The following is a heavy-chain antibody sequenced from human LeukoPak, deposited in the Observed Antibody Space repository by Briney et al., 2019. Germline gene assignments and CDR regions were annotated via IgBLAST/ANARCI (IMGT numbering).Heavy chain of an antibody. CDR1: GFTFSTYA. Sequence: GGSLRLSCAASGFTFSTYAMNWVRQAPGKGLEWVSGISDGAGRTWYADSVKGRFTISRDNSKNTLCLQMNSLRVEDTATYYCAKYRTSPPYGLDVWGQGTTVTVSS. J-gene: IGHJ6*02. CDR3: AKYRTSPPYGLDV. V-gene: IGHV3-23*01. CDR2: ISDGAGRT. D-gene: IGHD1-26*01.